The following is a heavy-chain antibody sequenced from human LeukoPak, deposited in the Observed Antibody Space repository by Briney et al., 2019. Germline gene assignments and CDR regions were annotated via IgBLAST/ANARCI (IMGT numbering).Heavy chain of an antibody. J-gene: IGHJ3*02. CDR2: ISSSGSTI. Sequence: GGSLRLSCAASGFTFSDYYMSWIRQAPGKGLEWVSYISSSGSTIYYADPVKGRFTISRDNAKNSLYLQINSLRAEDTAVYYCARKSYSSSWFAFDIWGQGTMVTVSS. D-gene: IGHD6-13*01. CDR3: ARKSYSSSWFAFDI. V-gene: IGHV3-11*01. CDR1: GFTFSDYY.